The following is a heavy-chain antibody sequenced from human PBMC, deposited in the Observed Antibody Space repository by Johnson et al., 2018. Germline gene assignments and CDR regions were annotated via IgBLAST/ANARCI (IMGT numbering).Heavy chain of an antibody. J-gene: IGHJ3*02. CDR3: ARDYYEDALDI. Sequence: VQLVQSGGGLVQPGGSLRLSCAASGFTFSSYDLHWVRQATGKGLKWVSAIGTAGDTYFSGSVKGRFAISRENAKNCLYLQMNSLRAEDTAVYYCARDYYEDALDIWGQGTMVTVSS. V-gene: IGHV3-13*01. D-gene: IGHD1-26*01. CDR1: GFTFSSYD. CDR2: IGTAGDT.